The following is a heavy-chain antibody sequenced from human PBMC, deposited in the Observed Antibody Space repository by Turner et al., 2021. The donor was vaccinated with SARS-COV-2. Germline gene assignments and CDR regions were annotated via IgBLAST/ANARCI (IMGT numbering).Heavy chain of an antibody. V-gene: IGHV4-31*03. CDR2: IYYSGST. CDR1: GCPISSGGYY. J-gene: IGHJ5*02. D-gene: IGHD4-17*01. Sequence: QVQLQESGPGLVKPSQTLSLTCTVSGCPISSGGYYWSWIRQHPGKGLEWIGYIYYSGSTYYNPSLKSRVTISVDTSKNQFSLKLSSVTAADTAVYYCARDHLDPSTVTTWRGFDPWGQGTLVTVSS. CDR3: ARDHLDPSTVTTWRGFDP.